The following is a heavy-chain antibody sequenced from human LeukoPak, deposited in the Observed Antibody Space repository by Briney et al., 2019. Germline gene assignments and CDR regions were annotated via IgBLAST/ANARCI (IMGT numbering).Heavy chain of an antibody. CDR1: GFTFSSHG. CDR3: AKDSPVLSF. D-gene: IGHD4/OR15-4a*01. Sequence: GGSLRLSCAASGFTFSSHGMSWVRRAPGKGLEWVSAIDTSGSATYHADSVKGRFTISRDNSKNTLYLQMNSLRAEDTAVCYCAKDSPVLSFWGQGTLVTVSS. CDR2: IDTSGSAT. V-gene: IGHV3-23*01. J-gene: IGHJ4*02.